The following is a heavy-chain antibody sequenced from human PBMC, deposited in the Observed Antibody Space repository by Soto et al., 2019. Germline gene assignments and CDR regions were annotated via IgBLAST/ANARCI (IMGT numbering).Heavy chain of an antibody. CDR1: GGTFSTYA. Sequence: QVQLVQSGAEVKKPGSSVKVSCKASGGTFSTYAIIWVRQAPGQGLEWMGGIIPIFGTANFAQKFQGRVTITANKYTSTAYMELSSLRSEDTAVYYCARGLARELERRPGYYYGMAVWGQGTTVTVSS. J-gene: IGHJ6*02. D-gene: IGHD1-7*01. V-gene: IGHV1-69*06. CDR3: ARGLARELERRPGYYYGMAV. CDR2: IIPIFGTA.